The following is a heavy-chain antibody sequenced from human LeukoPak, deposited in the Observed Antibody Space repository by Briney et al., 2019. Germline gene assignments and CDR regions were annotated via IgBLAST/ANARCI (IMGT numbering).Heavy chain of an antibody. Sequence: SVKVSCKASGYTFTSYAISWVRQAPGQGLEWMGGIIPIFGTANYAQKFQGRVTITADKSTSTAYMELSSLRSEDTAVYYCARGQTTVVTPGYYFDYWGQGTLVTVSS. CDR3: ARGQTTVVTPGYYFDY. J-gene: IGHJ4*02. V-gene: IGHV1-69*06. D-gene: IGHD4-23*01. CDR1: GYTFTSYA. CDR2: IIPIFGTA.